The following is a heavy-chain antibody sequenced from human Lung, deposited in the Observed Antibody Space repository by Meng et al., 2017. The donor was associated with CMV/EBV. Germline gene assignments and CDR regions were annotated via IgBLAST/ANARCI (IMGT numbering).Heavy chain of an antibody. CDR3: ARERIRFHP. CDR1: GFTFSSYW. CDR2: INSDGSST. Sequence: GESLKISCASSGFTFSSYWMHWVRQAPGKGLVWVSRINSDGSSTSYADSVKGRFTISRDNAKNTLYLQMNSLRAEDTAVYYCARERIRFHPWGQGPLVTVSS. J-gene: IGHJ5*02. V-gene: IGHV3-74*01.